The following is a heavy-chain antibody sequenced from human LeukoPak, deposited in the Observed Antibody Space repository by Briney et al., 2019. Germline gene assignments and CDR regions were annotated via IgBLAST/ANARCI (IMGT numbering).Heavy chain of an antibody. D-gene: IGHD1-26*01. V-gene: IGHV3-30-3*01. CDR2: ISYDGSNK. CDR1: GFTFSSYA. J-gene: IGHJ4*02. Sequence: GGSLRLSCAASGFTFSSYAMHWVRQAPGKGLEWVAVISYDGSNKYYADSVKGRFTISRDNSKNTLYLQMNSLRAEDTAVYYWARDPVGANELLELRGQGTLGHVSS. CDR3: ARDPVGANELLEL.